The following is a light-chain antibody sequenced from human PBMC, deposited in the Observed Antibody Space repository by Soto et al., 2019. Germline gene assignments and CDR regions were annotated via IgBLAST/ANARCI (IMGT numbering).Light chain of an antibody. CDR3: QQADSFPLT. J-gene: IGKJ4*01. CDR2: GAS. V-gene: IGKV1D-12*01. Sequence: DIQMTQSPSSVSASIGDTVTITCRASQDISTLLAWYQRKPGKAPKLLIYGASTLESGVPSRFSGRGAGTDFTLTISSLQPEDFATYFCQQADSFPLTFGGGTKVEMK. CDR1: QDISTL.